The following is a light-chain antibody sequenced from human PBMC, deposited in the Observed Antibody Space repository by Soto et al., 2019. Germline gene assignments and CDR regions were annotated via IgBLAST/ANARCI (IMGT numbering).Light chain of an antibody. Sequence: EIVLTQSPGTLSLSPGERATLCCRASQSVGSSLAWYQQKPGQAPRLLIYGASIRATGVPARFSGSGSGTEFTLTLSSLQSEDFAVYCCQQYTNWPPTFGQGTKVDIK. CDR3: QQYTNWPPT. CDR1: QSVGSS. V-gene: IGKV3-15*01. CDR2: GAS. J-gene: IGKJ1*01.